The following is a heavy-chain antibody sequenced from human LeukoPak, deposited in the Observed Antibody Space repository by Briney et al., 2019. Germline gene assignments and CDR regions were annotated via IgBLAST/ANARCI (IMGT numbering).Heavy chain of an antibody. CDR3: ARDYSYGHDGGMDV. CDR1: GLTFSNYG. CDR2: LWYDGSNK. Sequence: GGSLRLSCAASGLTFSNYGMHWVRQAPGKGLEWVAVLWYDGSNKYYADSVKGRFTISRDNSKNTLYLQMNSLRADDTAVYYCARDYSYGHDGGMDVWGQGTTVTVSS. J-gene: IGHJ6*02. D-gene: IGHD5-18*01. V-gene: IGHV3-33*01.